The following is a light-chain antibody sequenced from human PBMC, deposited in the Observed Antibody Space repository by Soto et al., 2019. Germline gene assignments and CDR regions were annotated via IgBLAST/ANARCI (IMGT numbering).Light chain of an antibody. CDR1: QSVRNSY. Sequence: EIGLTQSPGTLSLSPGERATLSCRASQSVRNSYLAWYQQKPGQAPRLLIYGASGRATGIPDRFSVSGSGIDFTLTISRLEPEDFAVYYCQQYGSSPYTFGRGTKLEI. V-gene: IGKV3-20*01. CDR3: QQYGSSPYT. CDR2: GAS. J-gene: IGKJ2*01.